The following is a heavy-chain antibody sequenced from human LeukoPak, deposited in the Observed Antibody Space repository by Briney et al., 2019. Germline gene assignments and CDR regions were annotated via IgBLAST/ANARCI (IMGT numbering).Heavy chain of an antibody. Sequence: GRSLRLSCAASGFTFDDYAMHWVRQAPGKGLEWVSGISWNSGSIGYADSVKGRFTISRDNAKNSLYLQMNGLRAEDTALYYCATQTSNWGQGTLVTVSS. CDR3: ATQTSN. J-gene: IGHJ4*02. CDR2: ISWNSGSI. CDR1: GFTFDDYA. V-gene: IGHV3-9*01.